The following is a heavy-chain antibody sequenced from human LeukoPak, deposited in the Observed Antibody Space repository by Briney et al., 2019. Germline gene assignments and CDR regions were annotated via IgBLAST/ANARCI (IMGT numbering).Heavy chain of an antibody. V-gene: IGHV3-23*01. CDR2: ISGSGGST. CDR1: GFTFSSYA. CDR3: AKDSESSAAVAGSFDY. Sequence: PGGSLRLSCAASGFTFSSYAMSWVREAPGKGREWGSAISGSGGSTYYADSVKGRFTISTDNSKNTLYLQMNSLRAEDTAVYYCAKDSESSAAVAGSFDYWGQGTLVTVSS. J-gene: IGHJ4*02. D-gene: IGHD6-19*01.